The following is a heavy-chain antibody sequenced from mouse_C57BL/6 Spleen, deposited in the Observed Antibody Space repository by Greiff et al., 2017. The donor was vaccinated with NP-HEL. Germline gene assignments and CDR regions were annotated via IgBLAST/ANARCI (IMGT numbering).Heavy chain of an antibody. CDR2: FHPYNDDT. D-gene: IGHD1-1*01. V-gene: IGHV1-47*01. Sequence: QVQLKESGAELVKPGASVKMSCKASGYTFTTYPIEWMKQNHGKSLEWIGNFHPYNDDTKYNEKFKGKATLTVEKSSSTIYLELRRLTSDDSAVYYCARGYYGSSYGYFDVWGTGTTVTVSS. CDR1: GYTFTTYP. CDR3: ARGYYGSSYGYFDV. J-gene: IGHJ1*03.